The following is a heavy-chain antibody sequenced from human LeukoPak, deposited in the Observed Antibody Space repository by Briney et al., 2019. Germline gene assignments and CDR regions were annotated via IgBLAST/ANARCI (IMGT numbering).Heavy chain of an antibody. CDR1: RSTFTDYY. V-gene: IGHV1-2*06. D-gene: IGHD2-2*01. CDR2: INPNSGRT. Sequence: ASVKVSCKTSRSTFTDYYIHWVGQAPGQGLEWMGRINPNSGRTNYAQNFQGRVTMTRDTSISTAYMELSRLRSDDTAVYYCARGLPTASYYYMAVWGKGTTVTVSS. CDR3: ARGLPTASYYYMAV. J-gene: IGHJ6*03.